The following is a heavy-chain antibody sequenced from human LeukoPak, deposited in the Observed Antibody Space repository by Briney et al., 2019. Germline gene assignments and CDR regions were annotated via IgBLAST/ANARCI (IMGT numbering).Heavy chain of an antibody. J-gene: IGHJ4*02. V-gene: IGHV3-23*01. D-gene: IGHD3-22*01. Sequence: PGGSLRLSCAASGFTFSSYSMNWVRQAPGKGLEWVSAISGSGGSTYYADSVKGRFTISRDNSKNTLYLQMNSLRAEDTAVYYCAKRGGYYYDSSGYSWFDYWGQGTLVTVSS. CDR3: AKRGGYYYDSSGYSWFDY. CDR2: ISGSGGST. CDR1: GFTFSSYS.